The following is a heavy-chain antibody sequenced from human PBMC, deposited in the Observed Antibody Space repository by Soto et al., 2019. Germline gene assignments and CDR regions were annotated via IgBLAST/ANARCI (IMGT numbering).Heavy chain of an antibody. Sequence: GGSLRLSCAASGFTFSSYGMHWVRQAPGKGLEWVAVIWYDGSNKYYADSVKGRFTISRDNSKNTLYLQMNSLRAEDTAVYYCARDQRLATKSGGAFDIWGKGTMVTVAS. CDR2: IWYDGSNK. CDR3: ARDQRLATKSGGAFDI. J-gene: IGHJ3*02. CDR1: GFTFSSYG. V-gene: IGHV3-33*01. D-gene: IGHD5-12*01.